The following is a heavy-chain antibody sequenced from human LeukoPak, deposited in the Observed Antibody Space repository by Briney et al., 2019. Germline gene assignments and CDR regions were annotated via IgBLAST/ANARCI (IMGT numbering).Heavy chain of an antibody. CDR2: ISGSGGST. CDR1: GFTFSSYA. D-gene: IGHD6-13*01. CDR3: AKELRIAAAGTLGY. Sequence: GGSLRLSCAASGFTFSSYAMSWVRQAPGKGLELVSTISGSGGSTYYADSVKGRFTISRDNSKNTLYLQMNSLRAEDTAVYYCAKELRIAAAGTLGYWGQGTLVTVSS. V-gene: IGHV3-23*01. J-gene: IGHJ4*02.